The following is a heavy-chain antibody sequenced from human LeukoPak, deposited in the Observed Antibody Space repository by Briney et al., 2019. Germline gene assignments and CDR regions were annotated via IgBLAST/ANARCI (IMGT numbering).Heavy chain of an antibody. D-gene: IGHD2-2*01. V-gene: IGHV3-7*01. CDR2: MEEYGREI. J-gene: IGHJ4*02. CDR1: GFDFSGIS. Sequence: GGSLRLSCVVSGFDFSGISMSWVRQVPGKGLEWVAIMEEYGREIFYVDSVKGRFIISRDNARNSLYLQMNNLRAEDTVVYYCARPRGCGSARCNNFDYWGQGTLVTVSS. CDR3: ARPRGCGSARCNNFDY.